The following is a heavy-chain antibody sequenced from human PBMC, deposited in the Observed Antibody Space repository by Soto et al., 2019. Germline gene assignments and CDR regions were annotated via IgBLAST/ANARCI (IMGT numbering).Heavy chain of an antibody. V-gene: IGHV4-4*07. CDR2: IYTSGST. CDR1: GGSISSYY. CDR3: ARGPLASSFREYYYYGMDV. D-gene: IGHD6-13*01. Sequence: SETLSLTCTVSGGSISSYYWSWIRQPAGKGLEWIGRIYTSGSTNYNPSLKSRVTMSVDTSKNQFSLKLSSVTAADTAVYYCARGPLASSFREYYYYGMDVWGQGTTVTVSS. J-gene: IGHJ6*02.